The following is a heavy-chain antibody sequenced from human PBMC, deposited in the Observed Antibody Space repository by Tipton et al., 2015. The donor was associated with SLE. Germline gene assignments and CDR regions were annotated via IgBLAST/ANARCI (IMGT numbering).Heavy chain of an antibody. CDR3: ARELAEYSSSSGLSDYYYYYMDV. CDR1: GGSISSGSYY. Sequence: TLSLTCTVSGGSISSGSYYWSWIRQPAGKGLEWIGRIYTSGSTNYNPSLKSRVTISVDTSKNQFSLKLGSVTAADTAVYYRARELAEYSSSSGLSDYYYYYMDVWGKRTTVTVSS. CDR2: IYTSGST. J-gene: IGHJ6*03. D-gene: IGHD6-6*01. V-gene: IGHV4-61*02.